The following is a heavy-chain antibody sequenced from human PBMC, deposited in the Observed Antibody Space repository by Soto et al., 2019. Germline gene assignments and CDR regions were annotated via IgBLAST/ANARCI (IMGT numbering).Heavy chain of an antibody. CDR3: ASMTYYESPGHIPCYYGMDV. V-gene: IGHV1-69*13. D-gene: IGHD3-22*01. CDR1: GDTFSSYA. Sequence: SVKVSCKASGDTFSSYAISWVRQAPGQGLEWMGGIIPIFGTANYAQKFQGRVTITADESTSTAYMELSSLRSEDTAVYYCASMTYYESPGHIPCYYGMDVWGQGTTDTVSS. CDR2: IIPIFGTA. J-gene: IGHJ6*02.